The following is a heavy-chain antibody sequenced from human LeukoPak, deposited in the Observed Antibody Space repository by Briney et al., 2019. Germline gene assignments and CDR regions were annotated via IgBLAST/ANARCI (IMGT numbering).Heavy chain of an antibody. CDR1: GFTFSSYS. V-gene: IGHV3-21*01. J-gene: IGHJ4*02. CDR2: ISSSSSYI. Sequence: GGSLRLSCAASGFTFSSYSMNWVRQAPGKGLEWVSSISSSSSYIYYADSVKGRFTISRDNAKNSLYLQMNSLRAEDTAVYYCARGNIVATTRADYWGQGTLVTVSS. D-gene: IGHD5-12*01. CDR3: ARGNIVATTRADY.